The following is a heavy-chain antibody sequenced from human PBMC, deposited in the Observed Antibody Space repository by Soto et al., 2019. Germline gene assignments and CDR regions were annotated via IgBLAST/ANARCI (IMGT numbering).Heavy chain of an antibody. D-gene: IGHD2-2*01. V-gene: IGHV4-30-4*01. Sequence: SETLSLTCTVSRGSISSGDYYWSWIRQPPGKGLEWIGYIYYSGSTYYNPSLKSRVTISVDTSKNQFSLKLSSVTAADTAVYYCARDCWNRGVVVPAAMVLGRFDPWRQGTLVIVCS. J-gene: IGHJ5*02. CDR3: ARDCWNRGVVVPAAMVLGRFDP. CDR2: IYYSGST. CDR1: RGSISSGDYY.